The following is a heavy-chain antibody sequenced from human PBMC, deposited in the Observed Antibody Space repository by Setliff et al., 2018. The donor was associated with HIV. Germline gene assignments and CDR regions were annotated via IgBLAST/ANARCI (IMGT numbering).Heavy chain of an antibody. V-gene: IGHV4-28*05. CDR1: GYSISTNEW. J-gene: IGHJ3*02. Sequence: SETLSLTCAVSGYSISTNEWWGWIRQPPGKGLAWIGYISNSGKIYHDPSLNSRVTLSADTSKNQLSLKLTSVTAEDTGVYYCARTVPHSAAQDAFDIWGQGTVVTVSS. CDR2: ISNSGKI. D-gene: IGHD4-4*01. CDR3: ARTVPHSAAQDAFDI.